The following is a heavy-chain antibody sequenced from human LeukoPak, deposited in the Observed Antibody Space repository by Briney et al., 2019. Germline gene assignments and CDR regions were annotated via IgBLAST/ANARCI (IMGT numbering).Heavy chain of an antibody. CDR3: ARMPTFESSIAVAGTHFDY. D-gene: IGHD6-19*01. CDR1: GFTFSSYA. Sequence: GRSLRLSCAASGFTFSSYAMHWVRQAPGKGLEWVAVISYDGSNKYYADSVKGRFTISRDNSKNTLYLQMNSLRAEDTAVYYCARMPTFESSIAVAGTHFDYWGQGTLVTVSS. V-gene: IGHV3-30-3*01. J-gene: IGHJ4*02. CDR2: ISYDGSNK.